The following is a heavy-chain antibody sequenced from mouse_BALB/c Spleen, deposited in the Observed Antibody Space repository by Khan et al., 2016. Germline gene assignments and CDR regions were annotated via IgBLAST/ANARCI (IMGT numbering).Heavy chain of an antibody. CDR3: ASLTTAKDY. D-gene: IGHD1-2*01. CDR1: GFAFSSYD. V-gene: IGHV5-12-1*01. CDR2: ISSGGGST. J-gene: IGHJ2*01. Sequence: EVELVESGGGLVKPGGSLKLSCAASGFAFSSYDMSWVRQTPEKRLEWVAYISSGGGSTYYPDTVKGRFTISRDNAKNTLYLQMSSLKSDDTAMYYCASLTTAKDYWGQGTTLTVSS.